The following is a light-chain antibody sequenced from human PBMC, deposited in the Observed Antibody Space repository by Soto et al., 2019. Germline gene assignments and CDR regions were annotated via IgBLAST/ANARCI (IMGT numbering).Light chain of an antibody. V-gene: IGKV3-20*01. J-gene: IGKJ1*01. Sequence: EIVXTXXPXXXSXXXGERATLSCRASQSVSSRFLAWYQQKPGQAPRVLIYGASSRATGIPDRFSGSGSGTDFTLIISRLEPEDFAMYYCQQYDSSRTFGQGTKVEMK. CDR1: QSVSSRF. CDR3: QQYDSSRT. CDR2: GAS.